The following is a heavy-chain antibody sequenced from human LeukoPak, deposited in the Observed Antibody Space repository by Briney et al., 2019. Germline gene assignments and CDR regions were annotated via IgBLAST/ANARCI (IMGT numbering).Heavy chain of an antibody. J-gene: IGHJ4*02. Sequence: GGSLRLSCAASGFTFSSYWMSWVRQAPGKGLEWVANIKQDGSEKYYADSVKGRFTISRDNAKNSLYLQMNSLRAEDTAVYYCRGEVATGGYHFDYWGQGTLVTVSS. CDR2: IKQDGSEK. D-gene: IGHD5-12*01. CDR1: GFTFSSYW. V-gene: IGHV3-7*01. CDR3: RGEVATGGYHFDY.